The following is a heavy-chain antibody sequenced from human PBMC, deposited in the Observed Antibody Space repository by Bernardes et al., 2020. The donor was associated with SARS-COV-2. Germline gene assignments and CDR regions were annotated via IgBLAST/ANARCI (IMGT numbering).Heavy chain of an antibody. CDR1: GFTFDDYA. Sequence: GGSLRLSCAASGFTFDDYAMHWVRQAPGKGLEWVSGISWNSGSIGYADSVKGRFTISRDNAKNSLYLQMNSLRAEDTALYYCASYGSGSYWGQGTLVTVSS. CDR3: ASYGSGSY. CDR2: ISWNSGSI. V-gene: IGHV3-9*01. J-gene: IGHJ4*02. D-gene: IGHD3-10*01.